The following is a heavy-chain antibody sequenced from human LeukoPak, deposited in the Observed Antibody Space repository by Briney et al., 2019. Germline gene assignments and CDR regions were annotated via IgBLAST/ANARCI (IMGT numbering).Heavy chain of an antibody. D-gene: IGHD2-2*01. V-gene: IGHV4-59*12. Sequence: PSETLSLTCTVSGGSISSYYWSWIRQPPGKGLEWIGYIYYSGSTNYNPSLKSRVTISVDTSKNQFSLKLSSVTAADTAVYYCARGSHKTALVPAARKGFDYWGQGTLGTVSS. CDR1: GGSISSYY. J-gene: IGHJ4*02. CDR2: IYYSGST. CDR3: ARGSHKTALVPAARKGFDY.